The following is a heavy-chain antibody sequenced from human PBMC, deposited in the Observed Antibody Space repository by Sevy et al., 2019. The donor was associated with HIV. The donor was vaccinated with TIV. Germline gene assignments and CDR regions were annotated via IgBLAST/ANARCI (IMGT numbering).Heavy chain of an antibody. J-gene: IGHJ6*02. CDR3: ARDGIRRDYWHGLDV. CDR2: IYRSGRS. D-gene: IGHD2-8*02. V-gene: IGHV4-61*02. CDR1: GDSINNGNHW. Sequence: SETLSLTCTVSGDSINNGNHWWSWVRQPAGKGLEWIGRIYRSGRSIMYNPSLERRVTISVDTSKNQFSLKVASVIAAETAIYYCARDGIRRDYWHGLDVWGQGPTVTVSS.